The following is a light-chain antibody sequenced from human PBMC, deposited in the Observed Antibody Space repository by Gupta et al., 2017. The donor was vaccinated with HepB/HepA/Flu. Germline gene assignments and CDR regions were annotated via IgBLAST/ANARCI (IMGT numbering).Light chain of an antibody. V-gene: IGKV1-39*01. Sequence: MTQSPSSLSASVGDRVTITCRASQSISSYLNWYQQKPGKAPKLLIYAASSLQSGVPSRFSGSGSGTDFTLTISSRQPEDFATYYCQQSYSTPYTFGQGTKLDIK. CDR3: QQSYSTPYT. CDR1: QSISSY. CDR2: AAS. J-gene: IGKJ2*01.